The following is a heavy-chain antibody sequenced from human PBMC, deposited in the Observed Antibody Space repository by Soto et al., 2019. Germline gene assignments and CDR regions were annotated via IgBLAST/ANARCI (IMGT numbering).Heavy chain of an antibody. CDR2: INGGNGDT. D-gene: IGHD2-2*01. CDR3: ARGYCSSTSCQYYFDF. Sequence: GASVKVSCKASGYTFTSYGISWVRQAPGQRHEWMGWINGGNGDTKYSQKFQGRVTITRDTSASTAYMELTSLGSEDTAVYHCARGYCSSTSCQYYFDFWGQGTLVTVSS. J-gene: IGHJ4*02. V-gene: IGHV1-3*01. CDR1: GYTFTSYG.